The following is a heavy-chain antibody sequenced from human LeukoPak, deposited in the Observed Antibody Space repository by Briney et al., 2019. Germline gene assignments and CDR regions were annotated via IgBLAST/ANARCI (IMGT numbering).Heavy chain of an antibody. CDR1: GGSLSSCDYY. J-gene: IGHJ4*02. CDR2: IYYSGTT. V-gene: IGHV4-30-4*08. D-gene: IGHD1-7*01. CDR3: ARGNWNYREFDY. Sequence: SQTLSLTCTVSGGSLSSCDYYWSWIRQPPGKGLEWIGYIYYSGTTYYNPSLKSRVTISVDTSKNQFSLKLSSVTAADTAVYYCARGNWNYREFDYWGQGTLVTVSS.